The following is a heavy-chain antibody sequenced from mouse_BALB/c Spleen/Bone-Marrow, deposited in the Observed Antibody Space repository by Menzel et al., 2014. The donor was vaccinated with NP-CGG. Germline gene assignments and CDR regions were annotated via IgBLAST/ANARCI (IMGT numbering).Heavy chain of an antibody. J-gene: IGHJ2*01. CDR3: ASYVYGYYFGY. Sequence: VQLQQSGAELVKPGASVKLSCTASGFNIKDTYMHWVKQRPEQGLEWIGRIDPASGNTKYDPKFQGKATITADTSSNTAYLQLSSLTSEDTAVYYCASYVYGYYFGYWGQGTTLTVSS. D-gene: IGHD2-2*01. CDR1: GFNIKDTY. CDR2: IDPASGNT. V-gene: IGHV14-3*02.